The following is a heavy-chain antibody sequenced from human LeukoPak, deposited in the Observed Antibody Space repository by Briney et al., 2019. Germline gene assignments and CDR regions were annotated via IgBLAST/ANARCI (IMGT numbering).Heavy chain of an antibody. V-gene: IGHV3-7*05. CDR3: AGGSGWLIDS. CDR1: GFTFSTYY. CDR2: IRQDGSEK. D-gene: IGHD6-19*01. Sequence: GGSLRLSCAASGFTFSTYYMAWVRQAPGKGLEWVANIRQDGSEKFYGDSVKGRFTISRDNGGNSLYLQMNSLRAEDTAVYYCAGGSGWLIDSWGRGTLVTVSS. J-gene: IGHJ4*02.